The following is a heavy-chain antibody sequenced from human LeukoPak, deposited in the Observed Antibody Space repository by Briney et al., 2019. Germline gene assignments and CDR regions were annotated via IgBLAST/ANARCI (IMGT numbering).Heavy chain of an antibody. V-gene: IGHV2-5*02. Sequence: SGPTLVNPTQPLTLTCTFSGFSLSTSGVGVGWIRQPPVKALEWLALIYWDDDKRYSPSLKSSLTTTKDTSKNQVVLTMTNMDPVDTATYYCAHREYDCSGGSCYQKPFDYWGQGTLVTVSS. CDR2: IYWDDDK. D-gene: IGHD2-15*01. J-gene: IGHJ4*02. CDR1: GFSLSTSGVG. CDR3: AHREYDCSGGSCYQKPFDY.